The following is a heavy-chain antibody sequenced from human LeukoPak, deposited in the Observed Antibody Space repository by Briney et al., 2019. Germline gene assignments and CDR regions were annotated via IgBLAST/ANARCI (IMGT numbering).Heavy chain of an antibody. J-gene: IGHJ4*02. D-gene: IGHD3/OR15-3a*01. CDR2: KDPNSGNT. CDR3: ARGSLSWTGY. Sequence: GASVKVSCKASGYTFTSYDINWVRQATGQGLEWMGWKDPNSGNTGYAQKFQGRVTMTRNTSISTAYMELSSLRSEDTAVYYCARGSLSWTGYWGQGTLVTVSS. V-gene: IGHV1-8*01. CDR1: GYTFTSYD.